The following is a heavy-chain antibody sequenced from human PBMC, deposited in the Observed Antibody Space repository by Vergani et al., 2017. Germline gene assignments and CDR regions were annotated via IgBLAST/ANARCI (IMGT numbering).Heavy chain of an antibody. CDR2: IYHTRST. J-gene: IGHJ4*02. V-gene: IGHV4-38-2*01. CDR3: ARVGWLLVFPVI. D-gene: IGHD2-15*01. CDR1: GYSISSGYY. Sequence: QVQLQESGPGLVKPSETLSLICAVSGYSISSGYYWGWIRQPPEKGLEWIGSIYHTRSTYYNPSLKSRLTISVDTSKNQFSLRLSSVTAADTAVYYCARVGWLLVFPVIWGQGTLVTVSS.